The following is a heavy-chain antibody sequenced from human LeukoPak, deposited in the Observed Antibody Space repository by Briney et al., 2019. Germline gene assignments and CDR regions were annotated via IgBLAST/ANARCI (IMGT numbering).Heavy chain of an antibody. J-gene: IGHJ5*02. Sequence: GASVKVSCKASGYTFTGYYMHWVRQAPGQGLEWMGWINPNSGGTNYAQKFQGRVTMTRDTSITTAYMELSRLSSDDTAVYYCAREMVRGVIIYWFDPWGQGTLVTVSS. CDR3: AREMVRGVIIYWFDP. CDR2: INPNSGGT. V-gene: IGHV1-2*02. D-gene: IGHD3-10*01. CDR1: GYTFTGYY.